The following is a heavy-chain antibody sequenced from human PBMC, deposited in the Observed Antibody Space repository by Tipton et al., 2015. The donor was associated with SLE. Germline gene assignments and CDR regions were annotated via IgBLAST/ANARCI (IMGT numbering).Heavy chain of an antibody. D-gene: IGHD6-13*01. J-gene: IGHJ3*02. CDR1: GGSISSSSYY. CDR3: AREYSSSSGAFDI. V-gene: IGHV4-39*07. CDR2: IYYSGST. Sequence: TLSLTCTVSGGSISSSSYYWGWIRQPPGKGLEWIGSIYYSGSTYYNPSLKSRVTISVDTSKNQFSLKLSSVTAADTAVYYCAREYSSSSGAFDIWGQGTMVTVSS.